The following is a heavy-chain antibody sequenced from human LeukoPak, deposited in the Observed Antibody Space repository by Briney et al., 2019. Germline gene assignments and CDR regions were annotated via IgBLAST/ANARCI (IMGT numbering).Heavy chain of an antibody. CDR1: GFTFSSYS. D-gene: IGHD2-2*01. J-gene: IGHJ3*02. CDR2: ISSSSSTI. CDR3: ARDQGYEQDPHAFDI. Sequence: PGGSLRLSCAASGFTFSSYSMNWVRQAPGKGLEWVSSISSSSSTIYYADSVKGRFTISRDNAKNSLYLQMNSLRAEDTAVYYCARDQGYEQDPHAFDIWGQGTMVTVSS. V-gene: IGHV3-48*01.